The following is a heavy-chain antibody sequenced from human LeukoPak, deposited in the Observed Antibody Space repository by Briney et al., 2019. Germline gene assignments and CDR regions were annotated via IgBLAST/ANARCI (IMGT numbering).Heavy chain of an antibody. CDR2: ISGSGGST. V-gene: IGHV3-23*01. CDR1: GFTFSSYA. D-gene: IGHD3-16*01. J-gene: IGHJ4*02. CDR3: AKGYYDYVWGSYYFDY. Sequence: GGSLKLSCAASGFTFSSYAMSWVRQAPGKGLEWVSAISGSGGSTYYADSVKGRFTISRDNSRDTLYLQMNSLRAEDTAVYYCAKGYYDYVWGSYYFDYWGQGTLVTVSS.